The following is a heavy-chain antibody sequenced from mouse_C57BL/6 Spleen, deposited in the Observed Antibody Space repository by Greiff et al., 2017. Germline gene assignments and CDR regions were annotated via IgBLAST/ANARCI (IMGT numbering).Heavy chain of an antibody. V-gene: IGHV7-3*01. D-gene: IGHD2-4*01. J-gene: IGHJ2*02. CDR3: AGYDYDGVDY. CDR2: IRNKANGYTT. CDR1: GFTFTDYY. Sequence: EVQLVESGGGLVQPGGSLSLSCAASGFTFTDYYMSWVRQPPGKALEWLGCIRNKANGYTTEYSVSVKGQFTISSDNSQSILYLQMHALRAEDSATCYCAGYDYDGVDYWGQGTSLTVSS.